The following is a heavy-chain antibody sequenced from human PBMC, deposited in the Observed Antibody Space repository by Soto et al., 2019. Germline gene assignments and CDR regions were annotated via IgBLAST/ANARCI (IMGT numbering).Heavy chain of an antibody. Sequence: QVQLVESGGGVVQPGRSLRLSCAASGFTFSSYGMHWVRQAPGKGLEWVAVISYDGSNKYYADSVKGRFTMSRDNSKNTLYLQMNSLRAEYTIAYYGAKVFYNGPWFDPWGQGTLVTVSS. CDR3: AKVFYNGPWFDP. V-gene: IGHV3-30*18. J-gene: IGHJ5*02. CDR1: GFTFSSYG. D-gene: IGHD1-1*01. CDR2: ISYDGSNK.